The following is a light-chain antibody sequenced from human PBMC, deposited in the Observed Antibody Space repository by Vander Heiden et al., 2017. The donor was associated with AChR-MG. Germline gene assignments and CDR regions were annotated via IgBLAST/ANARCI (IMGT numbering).Light chain of an antibody. CDR3: QYYDSSNQMV. V-gene: IGLV6-57*03. CDR2: DDN. J-gene: IGLJ3*02. CDR1: SGSIASDY. Sequence: NFMLTQPHSVSESPGKTVTISCTRSSGSIASDYVQWYQQRPGSAPPTVIFDDNQRPSGVPDRFSCSIDSSSTSASPTISGLKTEDEAYYYCQYYDSSNQMVFGGGTKLTVL.